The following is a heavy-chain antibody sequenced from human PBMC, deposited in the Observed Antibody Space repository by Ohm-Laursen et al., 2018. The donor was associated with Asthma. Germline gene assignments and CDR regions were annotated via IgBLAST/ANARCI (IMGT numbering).Heavy chain of an antibody. CDR1: GFTFDDYA. V-gene: IGHV3-9*01. CDR3: ARDFGNGDY. D-gene: IGHD4-23*01. CDR2: ISWNSGSI. Sequence: SSLRLSCAASGFTFDDYAMHWVRQAPGKGLEWVSGISWNSGSIGYADSVKGRFTISRDNAKNSLYLQMNSLRAEDTAVYYCARDFGNGDYWGQGTLVTVSS. J-gene: IGHJ4*02.